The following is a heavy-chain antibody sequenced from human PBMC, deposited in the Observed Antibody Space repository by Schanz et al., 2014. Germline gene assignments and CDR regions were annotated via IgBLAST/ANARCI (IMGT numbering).Heavy chain of an antibody. D-gene: IGHD3-10*01. J-gene: IGHJ4*02. Sequence: VQLVESGGGLVQPGGSLRLSCVASGFTFSDHYMDWVRQPPGKGLEWIGVIYHGGTTIYNPSLESRVTISIDKSKNQFSVRLTSVTAADTAVYYCAREIESSMIRGVIDWGQGTLVTVSS. CDR2: IYHGGTT. CDR1: GFTFSDHY. V-gene: IGHV4-34*09. CDR3: AREIESSMIRGVID.